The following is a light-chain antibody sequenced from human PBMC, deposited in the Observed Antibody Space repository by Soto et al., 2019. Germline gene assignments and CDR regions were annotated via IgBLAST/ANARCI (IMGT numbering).Light chain of an antibody. CDR3: QQSYIKGT. CDR2: ATS. V-gene: IGKV1-39*01. Sequence: DIQMTHSPSSLSASVGDRVTLTCRASQSISSYLNWYQQKPGKAPKLLIYATSSLQSGVPSRFSGSGSGTDFTLTVSSLQPEDFATYYCQQSYIKGTFGQGTKVDIK. CDR1: QSISSY. J-gene: IGKJ1*01.